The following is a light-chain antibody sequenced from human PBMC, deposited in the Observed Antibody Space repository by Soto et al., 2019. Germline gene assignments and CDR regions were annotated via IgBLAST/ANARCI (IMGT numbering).Light chain of an antibody. CDR2: DAS. CDR3: QQRVNWPIT. J-gene: IGKJ5*01. CDR1: QSVISY. Sequence: EIVLTQSPATLSLSPGERATLSCRASQSVISYLAWYQQKPGQAPRLLIYDASNRATGIPARFSGSGSGTDLSLTFSSVAIDDFAVYYCQQRVNWPITFGQGTRLEIK. V-gene: IGKV3-11*01.